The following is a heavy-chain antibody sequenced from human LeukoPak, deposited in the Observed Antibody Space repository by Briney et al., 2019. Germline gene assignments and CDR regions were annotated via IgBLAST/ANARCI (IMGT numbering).Heavy chain of an antibody. Sequence: GSLRLSCAASGFIVSTNYMCWVRQAPGKGLEWVSLIYSGGNTYYADSVKGRFTISRDNSKNTLYLQMNSLRAEDTAVYYCARAHIEVVVVPAAIPFFDYWGQGTLVTVSS. V-gene: IGHV3-53*01. CDR2: IYSGGNT. CDR1: GFIVSTNY. D-gene: IGHD2-2*02. CDR3: ARAHIEVVVVPAAIPFFDY. J-gene: IGHJ4*02.